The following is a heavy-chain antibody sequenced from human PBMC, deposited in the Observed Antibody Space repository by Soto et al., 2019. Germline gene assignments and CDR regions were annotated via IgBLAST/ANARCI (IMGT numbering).Heavy chain of an antibody. CDR2: IYYSGST. CDR1: GGSISSSSYY. CDR3: ARHGAGYCTNGVCPNWFDP. J-gene: IGHJ5*02. Sequence: SETLSLTCTVSGGSISSSSYYWGWIRQPPGKGLEWIGSIYYSGSTYYNPSLKSRVTISVDTSKNQFSLKLSSVTAADTAVYYCARHGAGYCTNGVCPNWFDPWGQGTLVTVSS. D-gene: IGHD2-8*01. V-gene: IGHV4-39*01.